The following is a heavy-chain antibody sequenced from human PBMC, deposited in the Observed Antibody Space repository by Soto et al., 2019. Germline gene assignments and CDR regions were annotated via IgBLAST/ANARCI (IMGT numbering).Heavy chain of an antibody. D-gene: IGHD4-17*01. CDR3: AREIIPLTTDWYFDL. Sequence: QVQLQESGPGLVKPSQTLSLTCTVSGGSISGGVYYWSWIRQPPGKGLEWIGYIFDSVSTYYNPSLKSRVNISVDTAKNQFSLRLSSVPAADTAVYYCAREIIPLTTDWYFDLWGRGTLVTVSS. J-gene: IGHJ2*01. CDR2: IFDSVST. V-gene: IGHV4-30-4*01. CDR1: GGSISGGVYY.